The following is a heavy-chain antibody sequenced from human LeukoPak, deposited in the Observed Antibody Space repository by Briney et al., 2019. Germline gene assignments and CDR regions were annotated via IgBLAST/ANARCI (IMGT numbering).Heavy chain of an antibody. D-gene: IGHD6-19*01. J-gene: IGHJ4*02. V-gene: IGHV1-24*01. CDR2: FDPEDGET. CDR3: ATGGPWVAGIDY. Sequence: ASVKVSYKVSGYTLTELSMHWVRQAPGKGLEWMGGFDPEDGETIYAQKFQGRVTMTEDTSTDTAYMELSSLRSEDTAVYYCATGGPWVAGIDYWGQGTLVTVSS. CDR1: GYTLTELS.